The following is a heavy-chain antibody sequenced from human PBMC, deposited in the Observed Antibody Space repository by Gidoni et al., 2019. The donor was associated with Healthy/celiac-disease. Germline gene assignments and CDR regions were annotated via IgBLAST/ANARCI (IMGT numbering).Heavy chain of an antibody. CDR1: GYTFTSYD. CDR3: ARGLLELRLGEHQKNAFDI. CDR2: MNPKSGNT. V-gene: IGHV1-8*01. Sequence: QVQLVQSGAEVTKPGASVKVSCKASGYTFTSYDINWVRQATGKGLEWMGWMNPKSGNTGYAKKLQGRVTMTRNTSISTAYMELSSLRSEDTAVYYCARGLLELRLGEHQKNAFDIWGQGTMVTVSS. J-gene: IGHJ3*02. D-gene: IGHD3-16*01.